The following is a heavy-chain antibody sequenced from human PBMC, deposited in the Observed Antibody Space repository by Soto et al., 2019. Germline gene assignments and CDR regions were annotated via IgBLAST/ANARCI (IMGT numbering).Heavy chain of an antibody. Sequence: PGGSLRLSCAASGFTFSTSSMSWVRQAPGKGLEWVAYIKQEGSEKSYVDSVKGRFTISRDDAKNSLYLQMNSLRGEDTAVYYCASGASWHGDWGQGTRVTVAS. CDR2: IKQEGSEK. D-gene: IGHD6-13*01. CDR1: GFTFSTSS. CDR3: ASGASWHGD. J-gene: IGHJ4*02. V-gene: IGHV3-7*01.